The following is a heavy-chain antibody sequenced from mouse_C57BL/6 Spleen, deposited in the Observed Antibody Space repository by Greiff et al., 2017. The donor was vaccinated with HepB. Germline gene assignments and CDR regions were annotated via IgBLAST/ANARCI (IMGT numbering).Heavy chain of an antibody. V-gene: IGHV2-5*01. J-gene: IGHJ1*03. CDR1: GFSLTSYG. CDR2: IWRGGST. D-gene: IGHD1-1*01. Sequence: VQRVESGPGLVQPSQSLSITCTVSGFSLTSYGVHWVRQSPGKGLEWLGVIWRGGSTDYNAAFMSRLSITKDNSKSQVFFKMNSLQADDTAIYYCAKPVTTVVATDWYFDVWGTGTTVTVSS. CDR3: AKPVTTVVATDWYFDV.